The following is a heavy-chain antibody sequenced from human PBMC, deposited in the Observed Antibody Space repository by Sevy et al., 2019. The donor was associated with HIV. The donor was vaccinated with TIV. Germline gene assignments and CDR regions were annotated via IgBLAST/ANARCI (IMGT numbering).Heavy chain of an antibody. J-gene: IGHJ4*02. CDR3: ARGGLVGATRSQFDY. D-gene: IGHD1-26*01. V-gene: IGHV1-18*01. Sequence: ASVKVSCKASGYTFTNYFIAWVRQAPGQGLEWMGWISAYNGDTNYAQKLQGRVTMTTDTSTTTAYMELGNLTSDDTAVYYCARGGLVGATRSQFDYWGQGTLVTVSS. CDR1: GYTFTNYF. CDR2: ISAYNGDT.